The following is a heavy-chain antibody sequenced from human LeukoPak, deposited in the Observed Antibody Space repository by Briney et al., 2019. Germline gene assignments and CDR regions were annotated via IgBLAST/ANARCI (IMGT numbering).Heavy chain of an antibody. CDR3: ASSPNYDIWSGYLDY. CDR1: GFTFSTYA. V-gene: IGHV3-66*01. Sequence: PGGSLRLSCAASGFTFSTYAVNWVRQAPGKGLEWVSVIYSGGSTYYADSVKGRFTISRDNSKNTLYLQMNSLRAEDTAVYYCASSPNYDIWSGYLDYWGQGTLVTVSS. J-gene: IGHJ4*02. D-gene: IGHD3-3*01. CDR2: IYSGGST.